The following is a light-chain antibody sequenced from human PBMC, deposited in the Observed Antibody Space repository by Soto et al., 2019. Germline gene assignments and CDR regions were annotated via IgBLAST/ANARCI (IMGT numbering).Light chain of an antibody. CDR3: QQYKTSSWT. Sequence: GDRDSITCRASQHIDSGLAWYQQKPGKAPVLLIHEASSLEGGVPSTFSGSGSGTDFTLNISSLQPDDFATYYCQQYKTSSWTFGQGTKVEI. CDR1: QHIDSG. CDR2: EAS. V-gene: IGKV1-5*03. J-gene: IGKJ1*01.